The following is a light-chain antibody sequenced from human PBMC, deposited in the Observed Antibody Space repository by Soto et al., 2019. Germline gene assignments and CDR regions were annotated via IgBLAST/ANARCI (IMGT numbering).Light chain of an antibody. CDR2: EVS. CDR3: MQAIQFPLT. J-gene: IGKJ4*01. Sequence: DVVLTQSPLSLSVTPVQPASVSCRSSQSLLHIAGQTHLFWYLQKPGQSPQLLIYEVSKRFSGVPDRFSGSGSGTDFTLKISRVEAEDVGVYFCMQAIQFPLTFSGGTKVDI. V-gene: IGKV2D-29*02. CDR1: QSLLHIAGQTH.